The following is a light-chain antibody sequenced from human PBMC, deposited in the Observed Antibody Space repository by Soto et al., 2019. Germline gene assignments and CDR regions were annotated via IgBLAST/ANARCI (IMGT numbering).Light chain of an antibody. J-gene: IGKJ1*01. CDR1: QSVSSN. CDR2: GAS. Sequence: QSPATLSVSPGERATLSCRASQSVSSNLAWYQQKPGQAPRLLIYGASTRATGIPARFSGSGSGTEFTLTISSLQSEDFAVYYCQQYNNWLGTFGQGTKVDIK. V-gene: IGKV3-15*01. CDR3: QQYNNWLGT.